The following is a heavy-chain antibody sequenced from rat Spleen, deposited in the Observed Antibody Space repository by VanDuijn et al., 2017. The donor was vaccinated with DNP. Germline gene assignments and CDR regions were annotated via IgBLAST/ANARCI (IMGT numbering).Heavy chain of an antibody. CDR2: ISTSGGST. Sequence: EVQLVESGGGLVQPGRSLKLSCAASGFTFSNYGFHWIRQAPTKGLEWVASISTSGGSTYYPDSVKGRFTITRDNAESTLYLQLNSLRSEDTATYYCTRWSYWGQGVMVTVSS. D-gene: IGHD1-12*02. CDR1: GFTFSNYG. J-gene: IGHJ2*01. V-gene: IGHV5-19*01. CDR3: TRWSY.